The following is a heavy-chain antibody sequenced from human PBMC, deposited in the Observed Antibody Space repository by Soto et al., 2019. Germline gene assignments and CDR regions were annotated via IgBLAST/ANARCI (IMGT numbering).Heavy chain of an antibody. CDR2: ISYDGSNK. J-gene: IGHJ6*02. V-gene: IGHV3-30-3*01. CDR1: GFTFSSYA. D-gene: IGHD6-13*01. CDR3: ARIAAAGTPLGMDV. Sequence: GGSLRLSCAASGFTFSSYAMHWVRQAPGKGLEWVAVISYDGSNKYYADSVKGRFTISRDNSKNTLYLQMNSLRAEDTAVYYCARIAAAGTPLGMDVWGQGTTVTVSS.